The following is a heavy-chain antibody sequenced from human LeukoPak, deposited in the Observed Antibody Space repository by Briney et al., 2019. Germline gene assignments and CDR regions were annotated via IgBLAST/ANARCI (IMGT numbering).Heavy chain of an antibody. V-gene: IGHV3-21*01. Sequence: GSLRLSCAASGFTFSSYSMNWVHQAPGKGLEWVSSISSSSSSYIYYADSVKGRFAISRDNAKNSLYLQMNSLRAEDTAVYYCVRDLVAARFDYWGQGTLVTVSS. J-gene: IGHJ4*02. CDR1: GFTFSSYS. D-gene: IGHD6-6*01. CDR3: VRDLVAARFDY. CDR2: ISSSSSSYI.